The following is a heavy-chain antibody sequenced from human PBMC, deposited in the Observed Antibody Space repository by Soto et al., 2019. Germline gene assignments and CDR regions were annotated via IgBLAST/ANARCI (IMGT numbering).Heavy chain of an antibody. CDR1: GFTFSSYG. Sequence: QVQLVESGGGVVQPGRSLRLSCAASGFTFSSYGMHWVRQAPGKGLEWVALIWYDGSNKYYADSVKGRFTISRDNSKNTLYLQMNSLRAEDTAVYYCARDQGAYAEYFQHWGQGTVVTVSS. J-gene: IGHJ1*01. D-gene: IGHD1-26*01. CDR2: IWYDGSNK. V-gene: IGHV3-33*01. CDR3: ARDQGAYAEYFQH.